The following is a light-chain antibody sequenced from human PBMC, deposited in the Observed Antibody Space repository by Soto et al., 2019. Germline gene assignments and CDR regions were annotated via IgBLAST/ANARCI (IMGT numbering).Light chain of an antibody. CDR3: QKNNSAPHT. Sequence: IQMTQSPSSLSASVGDRVTITCRTTQDISNYLAWYQQKPGKVPKLLIYAASTLQSGVPSRFSGGGSGTDFSLTISSLQPEDVATYYCQKNNSAPHTFGGGTKVEIQ. J-gene: IGKJ4*01. V-gene: IGKV1-27*01. CDR2: AAS. CDR1: QDISNY.